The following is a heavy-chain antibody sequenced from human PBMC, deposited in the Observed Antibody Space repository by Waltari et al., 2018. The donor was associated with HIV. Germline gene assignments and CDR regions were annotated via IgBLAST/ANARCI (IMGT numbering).Heavy chain of an antibody. V-gene: IGHV1-2*02. CDR1: GYTFIGYF. CDR3: HRPWDSDHWGSDL. D-gene: IGHD3-16*01. J-gene: IGHJ4*01. Sequence: QDQLIQSGTEVKEPGASLRVSCRASGYTFIGYFIHWVRQAPGQGLEWMGDLNPRSGDTEYEQKFRGRVTLTGDTSVNTAYLDLKGLRFDDTATYFCHRPWDSDHWGSDLWGQGTLVIVS. CDR2: LNPRSGDT.